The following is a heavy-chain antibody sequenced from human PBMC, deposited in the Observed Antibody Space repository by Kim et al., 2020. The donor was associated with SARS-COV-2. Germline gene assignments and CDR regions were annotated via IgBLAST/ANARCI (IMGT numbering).Heavy chain of an antibody. CDR1: GFTFSSYG. V-gene: IGHV3-33*01. Sequence: PGGSLRLSCAASGFTFSSYGMPWVRQAPGKGLEWVAVIWYDGSNKYYADSVKGRFTISRDNSKNTLYLQMNSLRAEDTAVYYCARSPSYYYDSSGSQADAFDIWGQGTMGTVSS. J-gene: IGHJ3*02. D-gene: IGHD3-22*01. CDR3: ARSPSYYYDSSGSQADAFDI. CDR2: IWYDGSNK.